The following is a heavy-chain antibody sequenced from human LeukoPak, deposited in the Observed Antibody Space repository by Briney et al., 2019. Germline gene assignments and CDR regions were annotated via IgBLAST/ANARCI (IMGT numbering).Heavy chain of an antibody. CDR1: GFIFRTYN. Sequence: GGSLRLSCAASGFIFRTYNMNWARQARGKGLEWVSSIRSSSSYIYYADSVKGRFTISRDNTKNSLYMQMNSLRAEDTAVYYCARVLRYFDWTKAPFDYWGQGTLVTVSS. V-gene: IGHV3-21*01. J-gene: IGHJ4*02. CDR3: ARVLRYFDWTKAPFDY. D-gene: IGHD3-9*01. CDR2: IRSSSSYI.